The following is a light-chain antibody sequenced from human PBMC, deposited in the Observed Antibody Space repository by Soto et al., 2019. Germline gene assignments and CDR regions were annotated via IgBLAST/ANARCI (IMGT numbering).Light chain of an antibody. CDR2: ESS. CDR3: QQYDSPPLT. J-gene: IGKJ4*01. V-gene: IGKV1-33*01. Sequence: DIQMTQSPSSLSASVGDRVTITCQASQDISNYLNWYQQKPGKAPELPIYESSNLEGGVPPNFSGSGSGTDFSLTISSLQPEDVATYYCQQYDSPPLTFGGGTKVELK. CDR1: QDISNY.